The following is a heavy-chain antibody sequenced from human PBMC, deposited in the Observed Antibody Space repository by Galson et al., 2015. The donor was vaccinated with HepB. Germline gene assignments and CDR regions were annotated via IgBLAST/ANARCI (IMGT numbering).Heavy chain of an antibody. D-gene: IGHD3-10*01. Sequence: SVKVSCKASGYTFTTYAMNWVRQAPGQGLEWMGWINTNTGNPTYAQGFTGRFVFSLDTSVSTAYLQISSLKAEDTAVYYCARSPYYGSGSYFNAWFDPWGQGTLVTVSS. J-gene: IGHJ5*02. V-gene: IGHV7-4-1*02. CDR1: GYTFTTYA. CDR2: INTNTGNP. CDR3: ARSPYYGSGSYFNAWFDP.